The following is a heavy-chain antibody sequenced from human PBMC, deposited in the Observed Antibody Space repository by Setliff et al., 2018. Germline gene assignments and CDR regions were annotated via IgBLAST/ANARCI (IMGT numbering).Heavy chain of an antibody. Sequence: ASVKVSCKASGYAFTSYGFSWVRQAPGQGLEWMGWISVYNGKTKYAQKFQGRVTVTTDTSTRTAYMEVTSLRSDDTAVYYCARDPGWFGELSSHFDYWGQGTLVTVSS. V-gene: IGHV1-18*01. CDR1: GYAFTSYG. CDR2: ISVYNGKT. CDR3: ARDPGWFGELSSHFDY. J-gene: IGHJ4*02. D-gene: IGHD3-10*01.